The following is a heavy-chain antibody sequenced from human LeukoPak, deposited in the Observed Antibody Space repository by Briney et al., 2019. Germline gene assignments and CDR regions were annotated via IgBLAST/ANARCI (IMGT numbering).Heavy chain of an antibody. CDR2: IYYSGST. CDR3: ARAAYYDSSGYLDY. Sequence: PSETLSLTCTVSGGSISSHYWSWIQQPPGKGLEWIGYIYYSGSTNYNPSLKSRVTISADTSKNQFSLKLSSVTAADTAVYYCARAAYYDSSGYLDYWGQGTLVTVSS. CDR1: GGSISSHY. D-gene: IGHD3-22*01. J-gene: IGHJ4*02. V-gene: IGHV4-59*11.